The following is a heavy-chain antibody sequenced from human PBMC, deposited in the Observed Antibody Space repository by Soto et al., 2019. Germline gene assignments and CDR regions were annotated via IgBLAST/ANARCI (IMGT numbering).Heavy chain of an antibody. CDR2: INHSGST. J-gene: IGHJ5*02. CDR3: ARVCTNEVCYNPTGCWFEP. D-gene: IGHD2-8*01. Sequence: QVQLQQWGAGLLKPSETLSLTCAVYGGSFSGYYWSWIRQPPGKGLEWIGEINHSGSTNYNPSLKIRVPISVDPSMDQSCLKRSSATAADAAVDYCARVCTNEVCYNPTGCWFEPWVQGTLVTVSS. CDR1: GGSFSGYY. V-gene: IGHV4-34*01.